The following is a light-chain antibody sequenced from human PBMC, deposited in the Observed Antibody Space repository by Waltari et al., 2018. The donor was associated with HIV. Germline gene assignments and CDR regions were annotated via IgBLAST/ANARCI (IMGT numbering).Light chain of an antibody. Sequence: NFMLTQPHSVSESPGKTVTISCTRSSGTIASDFVQRYQQRPGTSPTTVIYEYSHRPSGVPDRFSGSIDSSSNSASLTISGLKTEDEADYYCQSHDSSHQEWVFGGGTKLTVL. CDR3: QSHDSSHQEWV. J-gene: IGLJ3*02. CDR1: SGTIASDF. CDR2: EYS. V-gene: IGLV6-57*01.